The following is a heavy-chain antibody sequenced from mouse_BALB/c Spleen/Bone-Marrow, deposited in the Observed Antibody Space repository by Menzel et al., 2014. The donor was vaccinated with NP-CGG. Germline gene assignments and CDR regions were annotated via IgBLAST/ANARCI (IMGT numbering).Heavy chain of an antibody. CDR3: ARGAMITTGYFDY. J-gene: IGHJ2*01. CDR2: IYYSGTI. Sequence: EVMLVESGPGLVKPSQTVSLTCTVTGISITTGNYRWSWIRQFPGNKLEWIGYIYYSGTITYNPSLTSRTTITRDTSKNQFFLEMNSLTAEDTATYYCARGAMITTGYFDYWGQDTTLTVSS. V-gene: IGHV3-5*02. CDR1: GISITTGNYR. D-gene: IGHD2-4*01.